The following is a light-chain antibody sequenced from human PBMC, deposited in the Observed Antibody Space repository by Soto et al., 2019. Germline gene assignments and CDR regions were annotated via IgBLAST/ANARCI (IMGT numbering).Light chain of an antibody. CDR2: DAS. CDR3: QQRSNWPPALT. J-gene: IGKJ4*01. V-gene: IGKV3-11*01. Sequence: EIVLTQSPATLSLSPGERATLSCRASQSVSSYLAWYQQKPGQAPRLLIYDASNRAIGISARFSGSGSGTDFTRTISSLEPEDFAVYYCQQRSNWPPALTFGGGTKGEIK. CDR1: QSVSSY.